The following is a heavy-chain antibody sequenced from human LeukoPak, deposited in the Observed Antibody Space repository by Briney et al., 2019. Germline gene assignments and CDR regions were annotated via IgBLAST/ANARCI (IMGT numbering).Heavy chain of an antibody. Sequence: SETLSLTCTVSGGSISSGSYYWSWIRQPAGKGLEWIGRIYTGGSTNYNPSLKSRVTISVDTSKNQFSLKLSSVTAADTAVYYCARSTVAGTKGIDPWGQGTLVTVSS. V-gene: IGHV4-61*02. CDR2: IYTGGST. J-gene: IGHJ5*02. CDR3: ARSTVAGTKGIDP. CDR1: GGSISSGSYY. D-gene: IGHD6-19*01.